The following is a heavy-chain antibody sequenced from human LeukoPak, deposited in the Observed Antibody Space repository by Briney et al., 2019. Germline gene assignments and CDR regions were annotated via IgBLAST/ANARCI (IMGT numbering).Heavy chain of an antibody. Sequence: SETLSLTCTVSGXSIXXGDXXWXXXRXHXGEGLVXIGYIYYSGSTYYNPSLKSRVTISVDTSKNQFSLQLSSAAAADTAVYYCARTEGYGDYADYWGQGTLVTVSS. D-gene: IGHD4-17*01. CDR2: IYYSGST. J-gene: IGHJ4*02. CDR3: ARTEGYGDYADY. V-gene: IGHV4-31*03. CDR1: GXSIXXGDXX.